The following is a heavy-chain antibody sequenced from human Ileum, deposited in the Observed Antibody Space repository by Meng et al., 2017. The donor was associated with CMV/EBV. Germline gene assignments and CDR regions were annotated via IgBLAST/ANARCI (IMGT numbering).Heavy chain of an antibody. CDR2: IHPTGTT. CDR1: GGSLTSYY. D-gene: IGHD3-10*01. Sequence: QLQPKEPGPRLLPPSETPSPTCTVTGGSLTSYYWTWIRQPAGKGLEWIGRIHPTGTTDDNPSLRSRVSMSLDKSKNQFSLKLTSVTAADTAVYYCARAAARGVPVDLWGQGTLVTVSS. J-gene: IGHJ5*02. V-gene: IGHV4-4*07. CDR3: ARAAARGVPVDL.